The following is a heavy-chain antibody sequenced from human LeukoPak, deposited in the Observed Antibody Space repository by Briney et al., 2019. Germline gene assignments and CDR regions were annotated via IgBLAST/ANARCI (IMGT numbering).Heavy chain of an antibody. Sequence: PGGSLRLSCAASGFTFSSFAMVWVRQPPGKGLEWVSSIFNGGGEIHYADSVRGRFTISRDNSKNILYLQMNSLGAEDTALYYCAKDCGGDCHVYCWGQGTLVTVSS. CDR1: GFTFSSFA. D-gene: IGHD2-21*02. CDR3: AKDCGGDCHVYC. V-gene: IGHV3-NL1*01. CDR2: IFNGGGEI. J-gene: IGHJ4*02.